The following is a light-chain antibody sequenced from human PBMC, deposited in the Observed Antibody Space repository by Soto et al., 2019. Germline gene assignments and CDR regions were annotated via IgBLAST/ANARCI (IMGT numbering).Light chain of an antibody. V-gene: IGKV3-11*01. J-gene: IGKJ1*01. CDR1: QYINTR. CDR2: QTS. CDR3: HQRQSWPRT. Sequence: EIVLTQSPATLSSFPGDRFTLSWRASQYINTRLAWYQHRPGQAPRLLIYQTSIRAAGIPARFSASGTGTDFTLTISDVQPEDFAVYYCHQRQSWPRTFGQGTKVDIK.